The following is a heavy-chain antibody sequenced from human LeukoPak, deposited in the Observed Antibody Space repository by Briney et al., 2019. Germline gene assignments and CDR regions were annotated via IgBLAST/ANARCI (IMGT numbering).Heavy chain of an antibody. V-gene: IGHV1/OR15-1*04. CDR1: GYIFTDYY. CDR2: MNPNSGGT. J-gene: IGHJ6*02. CDR3: AADPLLWFGELSDYYYYGMDV. D-gene: IGHD3-10*01. Sequence: GASVKVSCKASGYIFTDYYMHWVRQAPGQELGWMGRMNPNSGGTNYAQKFQGRVTMTRDTSISTAYMELSSLRSEDTAVYYCAADPLLWFGELSDYYYYGMDVWGQGTTVTVSS.